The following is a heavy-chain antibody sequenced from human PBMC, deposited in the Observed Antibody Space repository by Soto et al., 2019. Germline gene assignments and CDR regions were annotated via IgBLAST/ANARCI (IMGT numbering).Heavy chain of an antibody. CDR3: ARDLSSSWFYYGMDV. D-gene: IGHD6-13*01. Sequence: QVQLVESGGGLVKPGGSLRLSCAASGFTFSDYYMSWIRQAPGKGLEWVSYISSSSSYTRYADSVKGRFTISSDNAKNSLYLQMHSLRAEDTAVYYCARDLSSSWFYYGMDVWGQGTTVTVSS. J-gene: IGHJ6*02. CDR2: ISSSSSYT. CDR1: GFTFSDYY. V-gene: IGHV3-11*05.